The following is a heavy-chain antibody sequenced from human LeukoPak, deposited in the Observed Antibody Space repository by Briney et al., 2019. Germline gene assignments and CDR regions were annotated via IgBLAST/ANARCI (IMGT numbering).Heavy chain of an antibody. Sequence: GASVNVSCKASGYTFTSYGISWVRQAPGQGLEWMGWISAYNGNTNYAQKLQGRVTMTTDTSTSTAYMELRSLRSDDTAVYYCASQTTVTTDDAFDIWGQGTMVTVSS. V-gene: IGHV1-18*01. D-gene: IGHD4-17*01. CDR2: ISAYNGNT. CDR3: ASQTTVTTDDAFDI. J-gene: IGHJ3*02. CDR1: GYTFTSYG.